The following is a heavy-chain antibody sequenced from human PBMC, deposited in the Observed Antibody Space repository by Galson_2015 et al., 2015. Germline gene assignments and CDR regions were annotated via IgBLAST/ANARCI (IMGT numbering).Heavy chain of an antibody. Sequence: SVKVSCKASGYTFTSYAMHWVRQAPGQRLEWMGWINAGNGNTKYSQKFQGRVTITADESTSTACMELSSLRSEDTAVYYCARGQDDYGDGEYFQHWGQGTLVTVSS. J-gene: IGHJ1*01. CDR3: ARGQDDYGDGEYFQH. CDR1: GYTFTSYA. D-gene: IGHD4-17*01. CDR2: INAGNGNT. V-gene: IGHV1-3*01.